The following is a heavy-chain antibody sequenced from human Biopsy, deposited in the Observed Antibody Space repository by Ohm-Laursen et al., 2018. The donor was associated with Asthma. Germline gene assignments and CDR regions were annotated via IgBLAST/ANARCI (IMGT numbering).Heavy chain of an antibody. V-gene: IGHV3-9*01. D-gene: IGHD2-21*01. CDR2: ISWNSGSI. Sequence: SSLRLSCAASGFTFSSYWMHWVRQAPGKGLEWVSGISWNSGSIGYADSVKGRFTISRDNAKNSLYLQMNSLRVEDTALYYCAKATLGDIGKDYWGQGTLVTVSS. CDR3: AKATLGDIGKDY. CDR1: GFTFSSYW. J-gene: IGHJ4*02.